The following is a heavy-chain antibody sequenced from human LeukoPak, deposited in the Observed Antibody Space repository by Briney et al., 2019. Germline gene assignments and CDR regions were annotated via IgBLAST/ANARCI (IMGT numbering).Heavy chain of an antibody. J-gene: IGHJ4*02. Sequence: PGGSLRLSCAASGFTFSSYAMHWGRKAPAKGLERVAVISYDGNNKFYADSVTGRFTISRDNSKNTLNLQMNSLRPEDTAVYYCARRSSAWYFLDYWGQGTLVTVSS. CDR1: GFTFSSYA. V-gene: IGHV3-30-3*01. D-gene: IGHD6-19*01. CDR2: ISYDGNNK. CDR3: ARRSSAWYFLDY.